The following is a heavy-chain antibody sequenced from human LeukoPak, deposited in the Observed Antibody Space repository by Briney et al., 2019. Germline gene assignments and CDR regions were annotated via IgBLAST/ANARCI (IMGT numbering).Heavy chain of an antibody. CDR3: ARCEWRGPFDY. V-gene: IGHV4-39*01. CDR1: GGSISSSSYY. J-gene: IGHJ4*02. CDR2: IYYSGST. Sequence: SETLSLTCTVSGGSISSSSYYWGWLRQPPGKGREWIGSIYYSGSTYYNPSLKSRVTISVDTSKNQFSLKLSSVTAADTAVYYCARCEWRGPFDYWGQGTLVTVSS. D-gene: IGHD3-3*01.